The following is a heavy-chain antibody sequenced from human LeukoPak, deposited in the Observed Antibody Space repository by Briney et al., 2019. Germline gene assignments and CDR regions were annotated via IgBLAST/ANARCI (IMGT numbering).Heavy chain of an antibody. CDR3: ARSLRGVGPPRPLIFDI. CDR2: IIPILGIA. Sequence: ASVKVSCKASGGTFSSYAISWVRQAPGQGLEWMGRIIPILGIANYAQKFQGRVTITADKSTSTAYMELSSLRSEDTAVYYCARSLRGVGPPRPLIFDIWGQGTMVTVSS. V-gene: IGHV1-69*04. J-gene: IGHJ3*02. D-gene: IGHD1-26*01. CDR1: GGTFSSYA.